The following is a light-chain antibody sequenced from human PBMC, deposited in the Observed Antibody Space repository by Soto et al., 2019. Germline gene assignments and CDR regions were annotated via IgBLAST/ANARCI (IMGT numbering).Light chain of an antibody. CDR1: QDIRYD. V-gene: IGKV1-33*01. Sequence: QMTQSQSSLSASLGDRVTITCQASQDIRYDLNGYQQKTGQAPKLLIYDASQLETGVTSRFSGSGSGTDFTFTINSLQPEDIGTYYCQHYNSLPITFGQGTRLEI. J-gene: IGKJ5*01. CDR2: DAS. CDR3: QHYNSLPIT.